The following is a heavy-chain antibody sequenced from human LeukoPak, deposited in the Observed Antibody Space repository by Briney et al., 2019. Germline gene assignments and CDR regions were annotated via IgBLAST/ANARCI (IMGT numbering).Heavy chain of an antibody. CDR2: IYYSGST. J-gene: IGHJ3*02. CDR3: ARETTVVTPGRSDVFDI. CDR1: GVSISSHY. V-gene: IGHV4-59*11. Sequence: SETLSLTCTVSGVSISSHYWNWLRQPPGKGLEGFGYIYYSGSTNYNPSLKSRVTISVDTSKNQFSLKLSSVTAADTAVYYCARETTVVTPGRSDVFDIWGQGTMATVSS. D-gene: IGHD4-23*01.